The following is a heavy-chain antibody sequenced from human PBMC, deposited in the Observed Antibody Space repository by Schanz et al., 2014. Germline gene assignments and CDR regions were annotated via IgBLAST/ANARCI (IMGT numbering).Heavy chain of an antibody. V-gene: IGHV3-13*01. CDR3: AREQIMAAAGLVDY. CDR1: GFTLSNSD. D-gene: IGHD6-13*01. CDR2: IGYLGDT. J-gene: IGHJ4*01. Sequence: VQLVESGGGVVQPGGSLRLSCAASGFTLSNSDMHWVRQGTGKGLEWVSTIGYLGDTYYPDSVKGRFTISRDNAKNSLYLQMNSLRAEDTAVYYCAREQIMAAAGLVDYWGHGTLVTVSS.